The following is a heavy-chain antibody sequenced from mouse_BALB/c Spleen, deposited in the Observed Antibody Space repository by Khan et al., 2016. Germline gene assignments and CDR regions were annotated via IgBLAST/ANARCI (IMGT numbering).Heavy chain of an antibody. J-gene: IGHJ3*01. CDR3: ARAGYDGYLVN. CDR2: INPDSSTI. CDR1: GFDFSSYW. D-gene: IGHD2-14*01. V-gene: IGHV4-1*02. Sequence: EVQLQESGGGLVQPGGSLKLSCAASGFDFSSYWMSWVRQAPGKGLEWIGEINPDSSTINYTPSLKDKFIISRDNATNTLYLQMSKVRSEDTALYYCARAGYDGYLVNWGQGTLVTVSA.